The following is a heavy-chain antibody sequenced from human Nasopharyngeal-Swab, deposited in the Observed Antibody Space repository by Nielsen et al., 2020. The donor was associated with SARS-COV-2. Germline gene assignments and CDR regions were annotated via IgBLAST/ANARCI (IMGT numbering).Heavy chain of an antibody. CDR2: ITSGNSV. D-gene: IGHD5-12*01. J-gene: IGHJ4*02. CDR1: GFTFDDYA. CDR3: ARERGGGYGDY. V-gene: IGHV3-69-1*01. Sequence: GGSLRLSCAASGFTFDDYAIYWVRQAPGKGLQWISYITSGNSVQYADSVRGRFTISRDNAKNSLYLQMNSLTAEDTAVYYCARERGGGYGDYWGQGTLVTVSS.